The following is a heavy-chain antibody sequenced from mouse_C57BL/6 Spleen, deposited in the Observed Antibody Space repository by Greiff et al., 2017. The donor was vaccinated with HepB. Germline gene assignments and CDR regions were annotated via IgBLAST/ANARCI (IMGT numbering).Heavy chain of an antibody. Sequence: EVKLVESEGGLVQPGSSMKLSCTASGFTFSDYYMAWVRQVPEKGLEWVANINYDGSSTYYLDSLKSRFSISRDNAKNILYLQMSSLKSEDTATYYWARYGLLLGHWYFDVWGTGTTVTVSS. D-gene: IGHD3-3*01. J-gene: IGHJ1*03. V-gene: IGHV5-16*01. CDR2: INYDGSST. CDR3: ARYGLLLGHWYFDV. CDR1: GFTFSDYY.